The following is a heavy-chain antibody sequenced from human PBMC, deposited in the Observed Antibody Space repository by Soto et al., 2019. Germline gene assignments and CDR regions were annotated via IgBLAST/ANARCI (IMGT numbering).Heavy chain of an antibody. CDR2: IYYSGST. CDR3: ARQGPHGANWVRYFDS. Sequence: SDTLSLTCTVSCGSISNSSYYRGWIRQPPGKGLEWIGSIYYSGSTYYNPSLKSRVTISVDTSKNQFSLKLSSVTAADTAVYYCARQGPHGANWVRYFDSWGQGTLVTVSS. D-gene: IGHD7-27*01. J-gene: IGHJ4*02. V-gene: IGHV4-39*01. CDR1: CGSISNSSYY.